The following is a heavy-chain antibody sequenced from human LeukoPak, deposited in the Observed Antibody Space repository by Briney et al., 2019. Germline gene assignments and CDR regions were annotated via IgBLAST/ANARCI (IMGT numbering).Heavy chain of an antibody. CDR2: ISGDGGKT. Sequence: GGSLRLSCAASGFAFSDYDMSWIRQAPGKGLEWVSDISGDGGKTYYADSVKGRFTISRDSSKNMLYLQMNSLRAEDTAVYYCARAPRGFQWFVNYWGQGTLVTVSS. D-gene: IGHD3-22*01. V-gene: IGHV3-23*01. CDR1: GFAFSDYD. CDR3: ARAPRGFQWFVNY. J-gene: IGHJ4*02.